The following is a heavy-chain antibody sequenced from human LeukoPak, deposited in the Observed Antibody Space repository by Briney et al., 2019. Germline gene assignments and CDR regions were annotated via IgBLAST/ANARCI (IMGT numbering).Heavy chain of an antibody. CDR3: ARDSYLTGYCGSTSCYTEAQSYYYYMDV. Sequence: GGSLRLSCAASGFTFSSYWMSWVRQAPGKGLEWVANIKQDGSEKYYVDSVKGRFTISRDNAKNSLYLQMNSLRAEDTAVYYCARDSYLTGYCGSTSCYTEAQSYYYYMDVWGKGTTVTVSS. J-gene: IGHJ6*03. CDR1: GFTFSSYW. V-gene: IGHV3-7*01. D-gene: IGHD2-2*02. CDR2: IKQDGSEK.